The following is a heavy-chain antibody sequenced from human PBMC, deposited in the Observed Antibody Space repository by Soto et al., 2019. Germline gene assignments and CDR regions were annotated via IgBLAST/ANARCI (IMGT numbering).Heavy chain of an antibody. V-gene: IGHV4-59*01. J-gene: IGHJ3*02. CDR2: IYYSGST. D-gene: IGHD5-12*01. Sequence: SETLSLTCTVSGGSISSYYWSWIRQPPGKGLEWIGYIYYSGSTNYNPSLKSRVTISVDTSKNQFSLKLSSVTAADTAVYYCARDKSSGYSGPYAFDIWGQGTMVTVSS. CDR3: ARDKSSGYSGPYAFDI. CDR1: GGSISSYY.